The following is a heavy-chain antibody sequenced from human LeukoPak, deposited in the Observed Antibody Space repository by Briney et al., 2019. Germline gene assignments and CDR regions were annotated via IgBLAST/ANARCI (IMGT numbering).Heavy chain of an antibody. J-gene: IGHJ3*02. CDR2: INPNSGGT. Sequence: ASVKVSCKASGYTFTGYYMHWVRQAPGQGLEWMGWINPNSGGTNYAQKFQGWVTMTRDTSISTAYMELSRLRSDDTAVYYCARDHLLRFLESDAFDIWGQGTMVTVSS. D-gene: IGHD3-3*01. V-gene: IGHV1-2*04. CDR1: GYTFTGYY. CDR3: ARDHLLRFLESDAFDI.